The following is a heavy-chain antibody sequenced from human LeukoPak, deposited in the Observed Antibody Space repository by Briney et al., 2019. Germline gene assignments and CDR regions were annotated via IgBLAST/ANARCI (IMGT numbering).Heavy chain of an antibody. V-gene: IGHV5-51*01. CDR3: ARRGYSGYDPWFDP. J-gene: IGHJ5*02. Sequence: GESLEISCQGSGYSFSGYWIGWERQMPGKGLEWMGIIYPGDSDTRYSPSFQGQVTISADKSISTAYLQWSSLTASDTAMYYCARRGYSGYDPWFDPWGQGTLVTVSS. CDR2: IYPGDSDT. CDR1: GYSFSGYW. D-gene: IGHD5-12*01.